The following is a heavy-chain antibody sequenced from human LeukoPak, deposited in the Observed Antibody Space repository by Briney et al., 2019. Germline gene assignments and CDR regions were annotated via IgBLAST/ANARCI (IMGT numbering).Heavy chain of an antibody. CDR2: INPNSGGT. J-gene: IGHJ6*03. D-gene: IGHD2-15*01. V-gene: IGHV1-2*02. Sequence: GASVKVSCKASGYTFTGYYMHWVRQAPGQGLEWMGWINPNSGGTNYAQKFQGRVTMTRDTSITTAYMELSSLRSEDTAVYYCARRMRKLLNDYYYYYMDVWGKGTTVTVSS. CDR3: ARRMRKLLNDYYYYYMDV. CDR1: GYTFTGYY.